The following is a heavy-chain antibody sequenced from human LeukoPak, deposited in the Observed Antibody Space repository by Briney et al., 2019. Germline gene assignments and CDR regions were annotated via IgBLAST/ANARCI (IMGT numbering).Heavy chain of an antibody. V-gene: IGHV3-74*01. CDR3: ARETTVSGWFYR. Sequence: PGGSLRLTFTASGFIVRRNRWHWLGQPPGKGLVWVSRINSDGSSTSYADSVKGRFTISRDNAKHTLYLQMNSLRAEDTAVYYFARETTVSGWFYRRGQRTLVTVSS. CDR2: INSDGSST. J-gene: IGHJ5*02. CDR1: GFIVRRNR. D-gene: IGHD4-17*01.